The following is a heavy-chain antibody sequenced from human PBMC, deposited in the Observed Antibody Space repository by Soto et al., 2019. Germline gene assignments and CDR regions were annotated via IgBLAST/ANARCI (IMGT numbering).Heavy chain of an antibody. V-gene: IGHV3-7*01. CDR1: GFPFSRYW. CDR2: IKQDGSEK. Sequence: GGSLRLSCAAFGFPFSRYWMSWVHQAPGKGLEWVANIKQDGSEKSYVDSVKGRFSISRDNAKNSLYLQMNSLRVEDTAVYFCGRDLPSISGRPGGWFDPWGQGTMVTVSS. J-gene: IGHJ5*02. CDR3: GRDLPSISGRPGGWFDP. D-gene: IGHD6-6*01.